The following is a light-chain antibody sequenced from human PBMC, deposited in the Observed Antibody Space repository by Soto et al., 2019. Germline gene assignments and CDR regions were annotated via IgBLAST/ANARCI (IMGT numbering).Light chain of an antibody. Sequence: DVVMTQSPRSLPLTLGQPASISCRSSQSLVCPDGNTYLDWFQQRPGQSPRRLIYRVSDRDSGGPDGFVGSGSGTDFTMTISGVEAEDVGVYYCLQGSHWRPTFGLGTKLEI. V-gene: IGKV2-30*01. J-gene: IGKJ2*01. CDR1: QSLVCPDGNTY. CDR3: LQGSHWRPT. CDR2: RVS.